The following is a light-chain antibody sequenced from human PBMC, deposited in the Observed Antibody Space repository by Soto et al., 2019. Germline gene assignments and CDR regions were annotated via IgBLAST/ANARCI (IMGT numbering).Light chain of an antibody. V-gene: IGKV3-15*01. CDR2: GAS. J-gene: IGKJ4*01. Sequence: IAMTQSPATLSVSPGERATLSCRASQSVINNLAWYQQKPGQAPRLLIYGASTRATGIPARFSGSGSGTEFTFTISSLQSEDLAVYYCQQYYNWPLTFGGGTKGEIK. CDR1: QSVINN. CDR3: QQYYNWPLT.